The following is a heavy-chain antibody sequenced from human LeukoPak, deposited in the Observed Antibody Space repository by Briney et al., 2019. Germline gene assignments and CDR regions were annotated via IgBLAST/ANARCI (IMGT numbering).Heavy chain of an antibody. V-gene: IGHV3-53*01. CDR3: ARDNGGNAYAFDI. CDR1: GVTLSSNY. CDR2: IYSGGST. Sequence: GGSLRLSCAASGVTLSSNYMSWVRQAPGKGMEWVSVIYSGGSTYYPDSVKGRFTISRDNSKNTLYLQMNSLRAEDTAVYYCARDNGGNAYAFDIWGQGTMVTVSS. J-gene: IGHJ3*02. D-gene: IGHD4-23*01.